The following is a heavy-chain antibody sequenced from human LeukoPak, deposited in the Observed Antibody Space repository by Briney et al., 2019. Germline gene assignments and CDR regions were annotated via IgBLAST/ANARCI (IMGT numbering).Heavy chain of an antibody. J-gene: IGHJ4*02. CDR3: AKERRRVDTAMVRSYYFEN. CDR2: IYSGGST. Sequence: PGGSLRLSCAASGFTVSSNYMSWVRQAPGKGLEWVSVIYSGGSTYYADSVKGRFTISRDNSRNTLSLQMSSLRVEDTAVYYCAKERRRVDTAMVRSYYFENWGQGTLVTVSS. V-gene: IGHV3-53*01. CDR1: GFTVSSNY. D-gene: IGHD5-18*01.